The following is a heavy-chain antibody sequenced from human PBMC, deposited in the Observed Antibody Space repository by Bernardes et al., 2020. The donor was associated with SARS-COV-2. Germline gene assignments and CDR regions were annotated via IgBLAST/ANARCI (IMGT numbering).Heavy chain of an antibody. CDR1: GGSVSSGGHY. CDR2: IYTSGST. D-gene: IGHD4-17*01. J-gene: IGHJ6*02. V-gene: IGHV4-61*02. CDR3: ARDRDDYGDGFYYYGLDV. Sequence: SETLSLTCTVSGGSVSSGGHYWTWIRQPAGKGLEWIGRIYTSGSTTYNPSLKSRVTLSMDTSKNQFSLRLSSVTAADTAVYYCARDRDDYGDGFYYYGLDVWA.